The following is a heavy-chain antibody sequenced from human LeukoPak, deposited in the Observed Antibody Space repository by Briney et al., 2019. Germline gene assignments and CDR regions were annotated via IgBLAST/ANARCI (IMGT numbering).Heavy chain of an antibody. J-gene: IGHJ4*02. D-gene: IGHD3-22*01. Sequence: SQTLSLACAISGDSVSSNLVTWNWIRHSPSRGLEWLGRTYYRSKRSYDYGESVKSRLTINPDTSKNQFSLHLTSVTPEDTAVYYCARVRSGCFEEWGQGTLVTVSS. CDR1: GDSVSSNLVT. V-gene: IGHV6-1*01. CDR3: ARVRSGCFEE. CDR2: TYYRSKRSY.